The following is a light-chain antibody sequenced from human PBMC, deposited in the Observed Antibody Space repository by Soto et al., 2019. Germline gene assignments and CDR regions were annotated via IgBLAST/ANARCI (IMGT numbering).Light chain of an antibody. CDR1: QSVSSY. V-gene: IGKV3-11*01. CDR3: QQRSTSIT. CDR2: DAS. J-gene: IGKJ5*01. Sequence: EIVLTQSPATLSLSPGERATLSCRASQSVSSYLAWYQQKPGQAPRLLIYDASNRATGIPARFSGSGSGTDFTPTISSLEPEDFAVYYWQQRSTSITFGQGTRLEIK.